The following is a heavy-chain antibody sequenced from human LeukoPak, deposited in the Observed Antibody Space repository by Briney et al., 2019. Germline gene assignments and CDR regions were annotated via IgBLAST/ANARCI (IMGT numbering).Heavy chain of an antibody. Sequence: GGSLRLSCSASGFTFTTYGMNWVRQAPGKGLEWVSSISSSSSYIYYADSVKGRFTISRDNAKNSLYLQMNSLRAEDTAVYYCARDGIAVAADYYMDVWGKGTTVTVSS. CDR3: ARDGIAVAADYYMDV. V-gene: IGHV3-21*01. J-gene: IGHJ6*03. D-gene: IGHD6-19*01. CDR2: ISSSSSYI. CDR1: GFTFTTYG.